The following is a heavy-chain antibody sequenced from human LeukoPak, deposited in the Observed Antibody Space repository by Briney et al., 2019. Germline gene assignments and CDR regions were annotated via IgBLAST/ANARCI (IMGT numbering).Heavy chain of an antibody. CDR1: VGSISGYY. V-gene: IGHV4-4*09. Sequence: SETLSLTCTVSVGSISGYYWSWIRQPPGKGLEWIGYIYSSGSTTYNSSLKSRVTISVDTSKNQFSLKLSSVTAADTAVYYCARRAVSENYFDYWGQGTLVTVSS. J-gene: IGHJ4*02. D-gene: IGHD5/OR15-5a*01. CDR3: ARRAVSENYFDY. CDR2: IYSSGST.